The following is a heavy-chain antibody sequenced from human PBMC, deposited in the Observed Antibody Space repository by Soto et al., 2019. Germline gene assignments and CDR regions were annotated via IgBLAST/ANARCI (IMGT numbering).Heavy chain of an antibody. V-gene: IGHV4-59*01. Sequence: SETLSLTCTVSGDTISSNYWSWFRQPPGKGLEWIGYVYYTVSTNYNPSLKSRFTISVDTSNNPFSLKMISGTAAETAVVYYSRAWGGSSDNHDGLNVWGQGTTVTVSS. CDR2: VYYTVST. CDR3: SRAWGGSSDNHDGLNV. D-gene: IGHD6-6*01. J-gene: IGHJ6*02. CDR1: GDTISSNY.